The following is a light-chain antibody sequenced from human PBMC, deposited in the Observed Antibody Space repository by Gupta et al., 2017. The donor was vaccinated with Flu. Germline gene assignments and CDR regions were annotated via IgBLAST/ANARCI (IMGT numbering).Light chain of an antibody. CDR1: QTVSSVS. J-gene: IGKJ3*01. Sequence: MQSPGTVSLSPGDRATLSCRASQTVSSVSLAGDQQKYGQAPRLLIYDISRRATGIPDRFSGSRSGTDFSLTISRLEPEDFAVYDCQQWGTFGHGTIVDVK. CDR3: QQWGT. CDR2: DIS. V-gene: IGKV3-20*01.